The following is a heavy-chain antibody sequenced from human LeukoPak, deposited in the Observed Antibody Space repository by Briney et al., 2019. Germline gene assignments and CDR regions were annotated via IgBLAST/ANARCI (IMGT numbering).Heavy chain of an antibody. V-gene: IGHV3-48*01. J-gene: IGHJ4*02. CDR1: GFTFSTYT. D-gene: IGHD4/OR15-4a*01. CDR3: ARVWRGAFDY. CDR2: ISSSSGTI. Sequence: GGSLRLSCATSGFTFSTYTMNWVRQVPGKGLEWVSYISSSSGTIYYADSVKGRFTISRDNAKNSLYLQMNSLRAEDTAVYYCARVWRGAFDYWGQGTLVTVSS.